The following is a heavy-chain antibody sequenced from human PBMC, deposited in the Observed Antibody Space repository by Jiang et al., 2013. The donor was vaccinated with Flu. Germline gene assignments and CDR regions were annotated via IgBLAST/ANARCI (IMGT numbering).Heavy chain of an antibody. V-gene: IGHV4-4*07. D-gene: IGHD3-22*01. J-gene: IGHJ4*02. CDR1: GGSINNYY. CDR3: ARRFGRGYHDI. CDR2: ASTSGIT. Sequence: LLKPSETLSLTCNVSGGSINNYYWSWIRRTAGEGLEWIGRASTSGITNYNPSLVSRATVSLDTSKNQFSLRLESVTAADTAVYYCARRFGRGYHDIWGQGTLVTVSS.